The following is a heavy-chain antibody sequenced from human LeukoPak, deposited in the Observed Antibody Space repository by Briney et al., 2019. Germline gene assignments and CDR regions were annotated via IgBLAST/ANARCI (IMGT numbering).Heavy chain of an antibody. D-gene: IGHD3-3*01. CDR1: GGSISSYY. V-gene: IGHV4-59*12. CDR2: IYYSGST. J-gene: IGHJ4*02. CDR3: ASGLNYDFWSGHFDY. Sequence: SETLSLTCTVSGGSISSYYWSWIRQPPGKGLEWIGYIYYSGSTNYNPSLKSRVTISVDTSKNQFSLKLSSVTAADTAVYYCASGLNYDFWSGHFDYWGQGTLVTVSS.